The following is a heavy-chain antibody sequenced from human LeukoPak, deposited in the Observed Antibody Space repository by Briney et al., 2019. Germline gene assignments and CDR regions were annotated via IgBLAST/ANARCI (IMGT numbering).Heavy chain of an antibody. D-gene: IGHD2-2*01. CDR1: GGSISSGGYS. CDR2: IYYSGTT. CDR3: ATYCSSNRCYFDY. V-gene: IGHV4-30-4*07. Sequence: SQTLSLTCAVSGGSISSGGYSWSWIRQPPGKGLEWIGYIYYSGTTSYNPSLKSRVTISVDTSKNQFSLKLTSVTAADTAVYYCATYCSSNRCYFDYWGQGTRVTVSS. J-gene: IGHJ4*02.